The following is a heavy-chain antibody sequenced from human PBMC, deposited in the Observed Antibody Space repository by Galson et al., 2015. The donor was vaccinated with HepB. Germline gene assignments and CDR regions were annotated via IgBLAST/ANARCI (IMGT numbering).Heavy chain of an antibody. CDR2: IWYDGSNK. CDR1: GFTFSSYG. Sequence: SLRLSCAASGFTFSSYGMHWVRQAPGKGLEWVAVIWYDGSNKYYADSVKGRFTISRDNSKNTLYLQVNSLRAEDTAVYYCARDSQELRWLQFRLDAFDIWGQGTMVTVSS. D-gene: IGHD5-24*01. J-gene: IGHJ3*02. V-gene: IGHV3-33*01. CDR3: ARDSQELRWLQFRLDAFDI.